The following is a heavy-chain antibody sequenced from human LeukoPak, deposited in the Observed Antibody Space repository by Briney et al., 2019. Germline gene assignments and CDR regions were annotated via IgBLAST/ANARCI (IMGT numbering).Heavy chain of an antibody. CDR3: ATDGGNHNFDY. V-gene: IGHV1-2*06. CDR2: IILNGGAT. D-gene: IGHD1-14*01. Sequence: ASVKVSCKASGYTLTGYYMHWVRQAPGQGLEWMGRIILNGGATSYAQKFQGRVTLTWDTSISTAYMELIRQTSDDTAVYYCATDGGNHNFDYWGQGTLVTVSS. J-gene: IGHJ4*02. CDR1: GYTLTGYY.